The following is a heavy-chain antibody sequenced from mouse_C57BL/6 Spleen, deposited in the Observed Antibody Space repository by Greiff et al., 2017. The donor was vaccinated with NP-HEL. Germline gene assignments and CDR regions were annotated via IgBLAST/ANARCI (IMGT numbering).Heavy chain of an antibody. J-gene: IGHJ4*01. Sequence: EVNVVESEGGLVQPGSSMKLSCTASGFTFSDYYMAWVRQVPEKGLEWVANINYDGSSTYYLDSLKSRFIISRDNAKNILYLQMSSLKSEDTATYYCARDGLGYAMDYWGQGTSVTVSS. D-gene: IGHD4-1*01. V-gene: IGHV5-16*01. CDR3: ARDGLGYAMDY. CDR1: GFTFSDYY. CDR2: INYDGSST.